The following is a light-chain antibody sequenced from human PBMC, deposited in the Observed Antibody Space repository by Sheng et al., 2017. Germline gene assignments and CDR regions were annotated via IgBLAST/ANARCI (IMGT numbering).Light chain of an antibody. Sequence: DIQMTQSPSSLSASVGDRVTITCQASQDISNYLNWYQQKPGKAPKLLIYDASNLETGVPSRFSGSGSGTDFTFTISSLQPEDFASYYCQQTYNVPYTFGQGTKLDIK. V-gene: IGKV1-33*01. CDR2: DAS. CDR1: QDISNY. J-gene: IGKJ2*01. CDR3: QQTYNVPYT.